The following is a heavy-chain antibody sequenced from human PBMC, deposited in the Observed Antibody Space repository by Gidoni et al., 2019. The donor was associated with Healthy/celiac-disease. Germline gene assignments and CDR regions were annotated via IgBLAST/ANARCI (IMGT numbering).Heavy chain of an antibody. D-gene: IGHD2-21*02. CDR3: ARDGCGGDCPFDY. CDR2: IWYDGSNK. J-gene: IGHJ4*02. Sequence: QVQLVESGGGVVQPGRSLRLSCAASGFTFSSYGMHWVRQAPGKGLEWVAVIWYDGSNKYYADSVKGRFTISRDNSKNTLYLQMNSLRAEDTAVYYCARDGCGGDCPFDYWGQGTLVTVSS. V-gene: IGHV3-33*01. CDR1: GFTFSSYG.